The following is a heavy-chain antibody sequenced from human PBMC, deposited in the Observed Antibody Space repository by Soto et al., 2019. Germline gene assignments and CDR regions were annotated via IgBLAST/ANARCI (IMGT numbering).Heavy chain of an antibody. CDR1: GGSISSDGYS. J-gene: IGHJ4*02. CDR2: IYHSGRT. D-gene: IGHD5-12*01. V-gene: IGHV4-30-2*01. CDR3: AGGPGVARNY. Sequence: QLQLQESGSGLVKPSQTLSLTCAVSGGSISSDGYSWSSIRQPPGKGLEWIGYIYHSGRTYYNPSLKSRVTTSVDRSKNQFSLKLSSVTAADTAVYYWAGGPGVARNYWGQGTLVTVYS.